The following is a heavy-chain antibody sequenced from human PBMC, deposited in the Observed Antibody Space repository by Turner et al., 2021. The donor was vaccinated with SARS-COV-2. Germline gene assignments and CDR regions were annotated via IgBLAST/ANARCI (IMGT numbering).Heavy chain of an antibody. CDR2: INHDGSEK. J-gene: IGHJ4*02. D-gene: IGHD6-19*01. V-gene: IGHV3-7*03. CDR3: ARDRGWDTFDY. CDR1: GFTFSNYW. Sequence: EVQLVESGGGLVQPGGSLRVSCTASGFTFSNYWMSWVRQAPGKGREWVAEINHDGSEKYYVDSVRGRFTISSDNAKNTMFLQMNSLRAEDTAVYYCARDRGWDTFDYWGQGTLVTVSS.